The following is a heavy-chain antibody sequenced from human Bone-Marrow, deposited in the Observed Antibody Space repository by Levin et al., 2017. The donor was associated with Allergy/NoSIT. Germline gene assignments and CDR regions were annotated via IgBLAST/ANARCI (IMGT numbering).Heavy chain of an antibody. J-gene: IGHJ3*02. V-gene: IGHV1-18*01. CDR2: ISAYNGNT. CDR1: GYTFTSYG. Sequence: VASVKVSCKASGYTFTSYGISWVRQAPGQGLEWMGWISAYNGNTNYAQKLQGRVTMTTDTSTSTAYMELRSLRSDDTAVYYCARDLPAYCSGGSCWTDAFDIWGQGTMVTVSS. D-gene: IGHD2-15*01. CDR3: ARDLPAYCSGGSCWTDAFDI.